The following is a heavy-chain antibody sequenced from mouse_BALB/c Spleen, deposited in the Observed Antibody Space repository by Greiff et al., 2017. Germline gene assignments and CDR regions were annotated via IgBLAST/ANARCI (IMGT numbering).Heavy chain of an antibody. CDR2: ISYSGST. CDR3: AGGSSPHYYAMDY. CDR1: GYSITSDYA. J-gene: IGHJ4*01. V-gene: IGHV3-2*02. D-gene: IGHD1-1*01. Sequence: DVQLQESGPGLVKPSQSLSLTCTVTGYSITSDYAWNWIRQFPGNKLEWMGYISYSGSTSYNPSLKSRISITRDTSKNQFFLQLNSVTTEDTATYYCAGGSSPHYYAMDYWGQGTSVTVSS.